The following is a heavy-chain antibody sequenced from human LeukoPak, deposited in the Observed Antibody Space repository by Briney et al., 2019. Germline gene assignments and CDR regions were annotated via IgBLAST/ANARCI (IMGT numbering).Heavy chain of an antibody. CDR2: INHSGST. J-gene: IGHJ4*02. Sequence: SETLSLTCAVYGGSFSGYYWSWIRQPPGKGLEWIGEINHSGSTNYNPSLKSRVTISVDTSKNQFSLKLSSVTAADTAVCYCARALGGTAGYYFDYWGQGTLVTVSS. CDR1: GGSFSGYY. D-gene: IGHD2-21*02. CDR3: ARALGGTAGYYFDY. V-gene: IGHV4-34*01.